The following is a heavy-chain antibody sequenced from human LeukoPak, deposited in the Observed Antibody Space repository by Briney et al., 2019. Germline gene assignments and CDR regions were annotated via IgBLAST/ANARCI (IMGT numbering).Heavy chain of an antibody. Sequence: ASVKVSCKASGYTFTGYYMHWVRQAPGQGLEWMGRINPNSGGTNYAQKFQGRVTMTRDTSISTAYIELSRLRSDDTAVYYCARSAAVAGTGEFDYWGQGTLVTVSS. J-gene: IGHJ4*02. V-gene: IGHV1-2*06. CDR1: GYTFTGYY. CDR3: ARSAAVAGTGEFDY. D-gene: IGHD6-19*01. CDR2: INPNSGGT.